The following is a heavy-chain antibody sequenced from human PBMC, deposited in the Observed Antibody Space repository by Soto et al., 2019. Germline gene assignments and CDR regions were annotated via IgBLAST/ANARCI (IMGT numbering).Heavy chain of an antibody. Sequence: QVQLVQSGAEAKKPGASVKVSCKVSGYNLTELAMHWVRQAPGKGLEWMGGFDPEDGETFYAQRFQGRVTMTEDSSTDTAYMGLSSLTSEDTAVYYCATTTGYYSKCFDPWGQGTLVTVSS. CDR3: ATTTGYYSKCFDP. CDR1: GYNLTELA. D-gene: IGHD3-9*01. V-gene: IGHV1-24*01. J-gene: IGHJ5*02. CDR2: FDPEDGET.